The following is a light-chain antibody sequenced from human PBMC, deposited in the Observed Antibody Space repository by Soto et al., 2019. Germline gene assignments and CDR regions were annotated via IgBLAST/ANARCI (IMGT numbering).Light chain of an antibody. CDR3: QHRSSWPLT. V-gene: IGKV3-11*01. J-gene: IGKJ4*01. Sequence: EIVLTQSPDTLSLSPGERATLSCRASQSVGSHLLWYQQKPGQAPRLLIFDASNRATDIPARFSSSGSGTDFALSISSLEPEDFAVYYCQHRSSWPLTFGGGTKVEIK. CDR2: DAS. CDR1: QSVGSH.